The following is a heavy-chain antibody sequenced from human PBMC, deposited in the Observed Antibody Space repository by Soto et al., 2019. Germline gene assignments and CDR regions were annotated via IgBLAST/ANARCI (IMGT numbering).Heavy chain of an antibody. CDR1: GYTFTGYY. J-gene: IGHJ4*02. D-gene: IGHD6-19*01. V-gene: IGHV1-2*02. CDR3: ARARDSSGWYYFDY. CDR2: INPNSGGT. Sequence: ASVNVSCKPSGYTFTGYYIHWVRQAPGQGPEWMGWINPNSGGTNYAQKFQGRVTMTRDTSISTAYMELSRLRSDDTAVYYCARARDSSGWYYFDYWGQGTLVTVSS.